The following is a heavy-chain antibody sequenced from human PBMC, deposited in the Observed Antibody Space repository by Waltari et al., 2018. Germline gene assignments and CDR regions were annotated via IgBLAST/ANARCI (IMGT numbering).Heavy chain of an antibody. Sequence: QLQLVQSGAEVQKPGSSVKVSCKASGGNFSIYAVSWVRQAPGQGLEWMGGIIPIFETAKYAQRFQGRVSITADELTSTVYMELTSLRPDDTAIYYCVRGSPTLSGTYGPKYDFWGQGTLVTVSS. J-gene: IGHJ4*01. V-gene: IGHV1-69*01. CDR2: IIPIFETA. D-gene: IGHD1-26*01. CDR3: VRGSPTLSGTYGPKYDF. CDR1: GGNFSIYA.